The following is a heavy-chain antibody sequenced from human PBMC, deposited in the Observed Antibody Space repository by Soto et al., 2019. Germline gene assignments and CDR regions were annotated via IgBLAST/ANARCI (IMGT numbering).Heavy chain of an antibody. V-gene: IGHV6-1*01. CDR1: GDSVSSNSVA. CDR3: APSEADSGYYYYGIDV. J-gene: IGHJ6*02. Sequence: SQTLSRTCFISGDSVSSNSVAWNWVRQSPSRGLEWLGRTYYRSRWYNDYAVSVRSRIAINPDTSKNHFSLQLNSVTPDDTAVYYCAPSEADSGYYYYGIDVCRQGTTVTVYS. CDR2: TYYRSRWYN. D-gene: IGHD2-21*01.